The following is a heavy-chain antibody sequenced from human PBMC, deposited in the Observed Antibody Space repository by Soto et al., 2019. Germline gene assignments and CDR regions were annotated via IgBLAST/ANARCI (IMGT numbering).Heavy chain of an antibody. V-gene: IGHV3-21*01. D-gene: IGHD1-26*01. CDR3: ARSGLTSLEAGGPPLDS. Sequence: PGGSLRLSCAASGFTFSSYTMNWVRQSPGKGLEWVSSLSSDSRYIYYADSVKGRFTVSRHNAKNSMFLQMNSLSADDTALYYCARSGLTSLEAGGPPLDSWGQGALVTVSS. J-gene: IGHJ4*02. CDR1: GFTFSSYT. CDR2: LSSDSRYI.